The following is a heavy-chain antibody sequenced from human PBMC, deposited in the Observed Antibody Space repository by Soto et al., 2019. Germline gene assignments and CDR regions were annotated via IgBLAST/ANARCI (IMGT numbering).Heavy chain of an antibody. Sequence: GGSLRLSCAASGFTFSSYGMHWVRQAPGKGLEWVAVIWYDGSNKYYADSVKGRFTISRDNSKNTLYLQMNSLRAEDTAVYYCARATIAVAGTGYFDYWGQGTLVTVSS. J-gene: IGHJ4*02. D-gene: IGHD6-19*01. V-gene: IGHV3-33*01. CDR1: GFTFSSYG. CDR3: ARATIAVAGTGYFDY. CDR2: IWYDGSNK.